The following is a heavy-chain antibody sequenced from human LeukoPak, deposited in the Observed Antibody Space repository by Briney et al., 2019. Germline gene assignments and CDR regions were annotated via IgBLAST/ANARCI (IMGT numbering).Heavy chain of an antibody. D-gene: IGHD4-17*01. V-gene: IGHV4-59*08. J-gene: IGHJ4*02. Sequence: SETLSLTCTASGVSISSYYWSWIRQPPGKGLEWIGYIYYSGSTNYNPSLKSRLTISVDASMNQFSLKLSSVTATDTAVYYCASLTTVTQGYFDSWGQGTLVCVSS. CDR1: GVSISSYY. CDR3: ASLTTVTQGYFDS. CDR2: IYYSGST.